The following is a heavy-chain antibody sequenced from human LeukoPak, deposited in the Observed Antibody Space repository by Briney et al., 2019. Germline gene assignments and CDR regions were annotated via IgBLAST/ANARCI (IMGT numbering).Heavy chain of an antibody. CDR2: ISYDGSNK. V-gene: IGHV3-30*18. J-gene: IGHJ5*02. Sequence: GRSLRLSCVASGFIFSSYGMHWVRQAPVKGLEWVAVISYDGSNKYYADSVKGRFTISRDNSKNTLYLQMNSLRAEDMAVFYCAKGPSGYSSGDNWFDPWGQGTLVTVSS. CDR1: GFIFSSYG. CDR3: AKGPSGYSSGDNWFDP. D-gene: IGHD6-19*01.